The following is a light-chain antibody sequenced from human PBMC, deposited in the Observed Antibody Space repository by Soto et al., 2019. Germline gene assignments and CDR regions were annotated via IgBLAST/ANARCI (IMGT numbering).Light chain of an antibody. CDR1: SSNIGAGYD. V-gene: IGLV1-40*01. Sequence: QSVLTHPPSVSGAPGQRVTISCTGSSSNIGAGYDVHWYQQLPGTAPKLLIYNNNNRPSGVPDRFSGSKSGTSASLAITGLQAEDEADYYCQSYDSSLSGSNVFGTGTKVTVL. J-gene: IGLJ1*01. CDR2: NNN. CDR3: QSYDSSLSGSNV.